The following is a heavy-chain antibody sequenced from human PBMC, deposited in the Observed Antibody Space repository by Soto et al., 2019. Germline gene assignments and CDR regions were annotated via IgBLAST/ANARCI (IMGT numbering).Heavy chain of an antibody. CDR2: IDPDDSYS. J-gene: IGHJ5*02. D-gene: IGHD3-22*01. Sequence: PGASLKISCKTSGYNFTANWIAWVRQVPGKGLAYMGRIDPDDSYSNYSPSFEGHVTLSVDKSVNTAFLQWSSLKASDTALYYCARLYETSNYYFLAWFDPWGQGTLVTVSS. CDR1: GYNFTANW. V-gene: IGHV5-10-1*01. CDR3: ARLYETSNYYFLAWFDP.